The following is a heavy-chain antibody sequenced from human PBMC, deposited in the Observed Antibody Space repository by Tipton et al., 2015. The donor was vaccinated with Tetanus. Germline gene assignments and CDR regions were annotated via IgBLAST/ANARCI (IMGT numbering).Heavy chain of an antibody. Sequence: TLSLTCTVSGGSISSSSYYWGWIRQPPGKGLEWIGSIYYSGSTYYNPSLKSRVTISVDTSKNQFSLKLSSVTAADTAVYYCARRVVTPPSPFDPWGQGTLVTVSS. CDR3: ARRVVTPPSPFDP. J-gene: IGHJ5*02. D-gene: IGHD4-23*01. CDR1: GGSISSSSYY. CDR2: IYYSGST. V-gene: IGHV4-39*01.